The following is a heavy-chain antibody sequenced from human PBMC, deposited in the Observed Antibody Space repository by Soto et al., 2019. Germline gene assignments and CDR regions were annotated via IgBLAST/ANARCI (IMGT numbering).Heavy chain of an antibody. CDR1: GYTSTSYD. D-gene: IGHD3-10*01. J-gene: IGHJ1*01. V-gene: IGHV1-8*01. CDR3: ARSPRNYYALGSYSYFRH. CDR2: MNPNNGNT. Sequence: QVQLVQSGAEVKKPGASVKVSCKASGYTSTSYDISWVRQATGQGLEWMGWMNPNNGNTDYAPKFQGRVTMTMNTSIGTAYMELSSLRSEDTAVYYCARSPRNYYALGSYSYFRHWGQGTLVTVSS.